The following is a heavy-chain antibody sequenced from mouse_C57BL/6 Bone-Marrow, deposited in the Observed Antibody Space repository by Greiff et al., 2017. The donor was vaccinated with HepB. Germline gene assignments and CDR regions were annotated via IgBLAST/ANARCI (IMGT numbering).Heavy chain of an antibody. V-gene: IGHV5-4*01. D-gene: IGHD1-1*01. CDR3: ARDPIYYYGSSYAMDY. CDR2: ISDGGSYT. Sequence: EVQLVESGGGLVKPGGSLKLSCAASGFTFSSYAMTWVRQTPEKRLEWVATISDGGSYTYYPDNVKGRFTISRDKAKNNLYLQMSHLKSEDTAMYYCARDPIYYYGSSYAMDYWGQGTSVTVSS. J-gene: IGHJ4*01. CDR1: GFTFSSYA.